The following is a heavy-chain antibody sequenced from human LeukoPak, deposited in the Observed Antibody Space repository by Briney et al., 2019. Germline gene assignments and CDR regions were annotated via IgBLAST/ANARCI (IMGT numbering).Heavy chain of an antibody. CDR2: INHSGST. J-gene: IGHJ4*02. V-gene: IGHV4-34*01. CDR1: GGSFSGYY. CDR3: ARGRVPAAITFDY. Sequence: LETLSLTCAVYGGSFSGYYWSWIRQPPGKGLEWIGEINHSGSTNYNPSLKSRVTISVDTSKNQFSLKLSSVTAADTAVYYCARGRVPAAITFDYWGQGTLVTVSS. D-gene: IGHD2-2*01.